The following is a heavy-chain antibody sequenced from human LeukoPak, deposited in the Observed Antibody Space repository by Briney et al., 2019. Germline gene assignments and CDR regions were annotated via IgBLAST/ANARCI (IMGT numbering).Heavy chain of an antibody. CDR1: GGSISSYY. CDR3: ARTMVGATIFLFDY. V-gene: IGHV4-59*01. J-gene: IGHJ4*02. D-gene: IGHD1-26*01. CDR2: IYYSGST. Sequence: SETLSLTCTVSGGSISSYYWSWIRQPPGKGLGWIGYIYYSGSTNYNPSLKSRVTISVDTSKNQFSLKLSSVTAADTAVYYCARTMVGATIFLFDYWGQGTLVTVSS.